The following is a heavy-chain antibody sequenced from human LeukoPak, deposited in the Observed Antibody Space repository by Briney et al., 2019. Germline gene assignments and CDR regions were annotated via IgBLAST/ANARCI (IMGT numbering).Heavy chain of an antibody. J-gene: IGHJ6*04. CDR3: AREGFSYGDYVYGMDV. V-gene: IGHV5-10-1*01. D-gene: IGHD4-17*01. CDR2: IDPSDSYT. Sequence: GESLRISCKGYGYSFTSYWISGVRQMPGKGLEWMGRIDPSDSYTNYSPSFQGHVTISADKSISTAYLQWSSLKASDTAMYYCAREGFSYGDYVYGMDVWGKGTTVTVSS. CDR1: GYSFTSYW.